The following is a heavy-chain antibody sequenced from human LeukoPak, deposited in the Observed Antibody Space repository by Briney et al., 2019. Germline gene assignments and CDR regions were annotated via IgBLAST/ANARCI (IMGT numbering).Heavy chain of an antibody. CDR1: GGSFSGYY. J-gene: IGHJ3*02. D-gene: IGHD3-22*01. Sequence: SETLSLTCAVYGGSFSGYYWSWIRQPPGKGLEWIGEINHSGSTNYNPSLKSRVTISVDTSKNQFSLELSSVTAADTAVYYCARGRAYYYDSSGYYFIWGQGTMVTVSS. CDR3: ARGRAYYYDSSGYYFI. CDR2: INHSGST. V-gene: IGHV4-34*01.